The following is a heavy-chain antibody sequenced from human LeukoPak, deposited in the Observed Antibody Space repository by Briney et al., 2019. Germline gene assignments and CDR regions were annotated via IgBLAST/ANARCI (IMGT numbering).Heavy chain of an antibody. J-gene: IGHJ3*02. CDR3: ARDNPYSESLAADDAFDI. D-gene: IGHD1-26*01. CDR1: GFTFSTYS. CDR2: ISSWSSYT. V-gene: IGHV3-21*01. Sequence: PGGSLRLSCAGSGFTFSTYSIHWVRQAPGKGLEWVSCISSWSSYTYYADSVKGRFTISRDNAKSSLYPQMNSLRAEDTAVYYCARDNPYSESLAADDAFDIWGQGTMVTVSS.